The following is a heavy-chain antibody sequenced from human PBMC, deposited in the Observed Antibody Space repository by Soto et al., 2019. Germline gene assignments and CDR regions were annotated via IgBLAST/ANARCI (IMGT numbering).Heavy chain of an antibody. D-gene: IGHD2-8*01. CDR1: GGSISRYY. J-gene: IGHJ6*02. V-gene: IGHV4-59*01. Sequence: SETLSLTCTVFGGSISRYYWSWIRQPPGKGLEWIGYIYYSGSTNYNPSLKIPVTLSVDTSQNQFSPKLSSVTGADTAVYYCARGGADCTNGVCHFYYYGMDVWGQGPKVTV. CDR3: ARGGADCTNGVCHFYYYGMDV. CDR2: IYYSGST.